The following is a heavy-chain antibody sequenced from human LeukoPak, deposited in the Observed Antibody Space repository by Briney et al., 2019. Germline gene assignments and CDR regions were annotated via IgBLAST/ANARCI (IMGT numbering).Heavy chain of an antibody. CDR3: ARGSSITIFGVVYYYYYGMDV. J-gene: IGHJ6*02. CDR2: INHSGST. Sequence: SETLSLTCTVSGGSISTYYWSWIRQPPGKGLEWIGEINHSGSTNYNPSLKSRVTISVDTSKNQFSLKLSSVTAADTAVYYCARGSSITIFGVVYYYYYGMDVWGQGTTVTVSS. D-gene: IGHD3-3*01. CDR1: GGSISTYY. V-gene: IGHV4-34*01.